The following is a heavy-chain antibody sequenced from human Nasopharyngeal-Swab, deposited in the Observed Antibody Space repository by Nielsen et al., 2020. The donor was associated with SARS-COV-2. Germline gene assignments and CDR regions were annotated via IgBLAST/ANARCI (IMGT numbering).Heavy chain of an antibody. V-gene: IGHV4-4*07. CDR1: GGSISSYY. D-gene: IGHD1-26*01. J-gene: IGHJ4*02. CDR2: IYTSGST. Sequence: GSLRLSCTVSGGSISSYYWSWIRQPAGKGLEWIGCIYTSGSTNYNPSLKSRVTMSVDTSKNQFSLKLSSVTAADTAVYYCARDGQAIDYWGQGTLVTVSS. CDR3: ARDGQAIDY.